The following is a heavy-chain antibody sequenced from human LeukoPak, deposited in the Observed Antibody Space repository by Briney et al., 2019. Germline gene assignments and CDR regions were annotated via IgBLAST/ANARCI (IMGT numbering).Heavy chain of an antibody. CDR2: INHSGST. V-gene: IGHV4-34*01. J-gene: IGHJ3*02. CDR3: ARVTKTTRGPVRAFGI. D-gene: IGHD4-11*01. CDR1: GGSFSGYY. Sequence: PSETLSLTCAVYGGSFSGYYWSWIRQPPGKGLEWIGEINHSGSTNYNPSLKSRVTISVDTSKNQFSLKLSSVTAADTAVYYCARVTKTTRGPVRAFGIWGQGTMVTVSS.